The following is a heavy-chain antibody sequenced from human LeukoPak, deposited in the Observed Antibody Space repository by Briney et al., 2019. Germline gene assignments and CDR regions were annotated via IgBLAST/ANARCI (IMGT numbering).Heavy chain of an antibody. D-gene: IGHD6-13*01. Sequence: ASVKVSCKASGYTFTGYYMHWVRQAPGQGLEWMGWINPNSGGTNYAQKFQGRGTMTRDTSISTAYMELSRLRSDDTAVYYCARVGDSSSYYYGMDVWGQGTTVTVSS. CDR2: INPNSGGT. J-gene: IGHJ6*02. CDR1: GYTFTGYY. CDR3: ARVGDSSSYYYGMDV. V-gene: IGHV1-2*02.